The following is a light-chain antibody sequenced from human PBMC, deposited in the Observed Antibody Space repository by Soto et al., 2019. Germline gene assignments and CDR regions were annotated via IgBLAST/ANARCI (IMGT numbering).Light chain of an antibody. CDR2: GAS. J-gene: IGKJ5*01. CDR1: QSGSSTY. CDR3: QKYDNWPIT. Sequence: EIVLTQSPGTISSHPVARANLSCSSSQSGSSTYLAWYQQKPGRAPRLLIYGASTRATGLPARFSGSGSGTEFTLIISSLQSEDSAVYYCQKYDNWPITCGKGTQREIK. V-gene: IGKV3-15*01.